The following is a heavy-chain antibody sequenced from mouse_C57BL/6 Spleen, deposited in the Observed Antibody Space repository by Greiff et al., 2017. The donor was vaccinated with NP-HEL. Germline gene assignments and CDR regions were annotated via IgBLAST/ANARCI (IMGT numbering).Heavy chain of an antibody. J-gene: IGHJ2*01. D-gene: IGHD3-2*02. V-gene: IGHV1-55*01. CDR3: AIDSSGRFDY. CDR1: GYTFTSYW. Sequence: QVQLQQPGAELVKPGASVKMSCKASGYTFTSYWITWVKQRPGQGLEWIGDIYPGSGSTNYNEKFKDKATLTVDKSSSTADMQLSSLTSEDSAVYYCAIDSSGRFDYWGQGTTLTVSS. CDR2: IYPGSGST.